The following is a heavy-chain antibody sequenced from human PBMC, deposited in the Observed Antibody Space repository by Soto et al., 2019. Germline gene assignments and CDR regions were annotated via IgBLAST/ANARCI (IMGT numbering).Heavy chain of an antibody. CDR2: ISSNGGST. CDR1: GFTFSSYA. J-gene: IGHJ4*02. Sequence: EVQLVESGGGLVQPGGSLRLSCAASGFTFSSYAMHWVRQAPGKGLEYVSAISSNGGSTYYANSVKGRFTISRDNSKNTLYLQIGSLRAEDMAVYYCARVGGYYDFWSGPTRDPDYWGQGPLVTVSS. D-gene: IGHD3-3*01. V-gene: IGHV3-64*01. CDR3: ARVGGYYDFWSGPTRDPDY.